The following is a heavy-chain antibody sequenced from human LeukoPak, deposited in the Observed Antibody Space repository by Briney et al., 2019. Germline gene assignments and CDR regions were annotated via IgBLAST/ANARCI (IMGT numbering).Heavy chain of an antibody. CDR3: ARLPAGSGSLSYFDY. J-gene: IGHJ4*02. Sequence: PSETLSLTCTVSGGSISSTSCYWGWIRQPPGKGLEWIGSIYYSGSTYYNPSLKSRVTISVDTSKNQFSLKLSPVTAADTAVYYCARLPAGSGSLSYFDYWGQGTLATVSS. D-gene: IGHD3-10*01. CDR1: GGSISSTSCY. V-gene: IGHV4-39*01. CDR2: IYYSGST.